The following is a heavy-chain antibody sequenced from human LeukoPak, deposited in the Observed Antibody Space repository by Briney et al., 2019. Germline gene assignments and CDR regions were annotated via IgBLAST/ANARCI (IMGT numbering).Heavy chain of an antibody. Sequence: GGSLRLSCAASGFTFSTYSMNSVRQAPGKGLEWVSSISSTSSYIYYADSVKGRFTISRDNAKKSLYLQMNSLRAEDTAVYYCARDISYGSPWWGQGTLVTVSS. D-gene: IGHD3-10*01. CDR1: GFTFSTYS. CDR2: ISSTSSYI. CDR3: ARDISYGSPW. J-gene: IGHJ4*02. V-gene: IGHV3-21*01.